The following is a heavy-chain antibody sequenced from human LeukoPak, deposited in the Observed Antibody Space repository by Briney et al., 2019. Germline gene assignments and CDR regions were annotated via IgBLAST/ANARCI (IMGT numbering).Heavy chain of an antibody. CDR3: AKWGDYDVLSGYYVSGY. V-gene: IGHV3-23*01. CDR2: ITGSGGNT. D-gene: IGHD3-9*01. CDR1: GFTFVNYA. Sequence: ASLRLSCAASGFTFVNYAMSWFRNAPGKGLEWVSAITGSGGNTYYAASVKGRFTISRDNSKNKVFLQMSCLRAEDTAVYYCAKWGDYDVLSGYYVSGYWGHGAMVTVSS. J-gene: IGHJ4*01.